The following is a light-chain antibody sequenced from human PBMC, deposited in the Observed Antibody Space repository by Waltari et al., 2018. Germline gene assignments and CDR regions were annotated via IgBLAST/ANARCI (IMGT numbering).Light chain of an antibody. V-gene: IGLV2-14*03. Sequence: QSALTQPASVSGSPGQSITISCIGTSSDVGFYNFVSWYQQHPGEAPKLMIYDVNNRPSGVSSRFSGSKSGNTASLTISGLQAGDEADYYCSSYTSSHTWVFGGGTKVTVL. CDR3: SSYTSSHTWV. CDR2: DVN. CDR1: SSDVGFYNF. J-gene: IGLJ3*02.